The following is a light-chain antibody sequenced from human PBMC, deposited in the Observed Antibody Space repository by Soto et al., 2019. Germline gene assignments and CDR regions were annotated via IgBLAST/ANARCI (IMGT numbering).Light chain of an antibody. CDR1: QSILYSSNNKNY. CDR3: QQYYNSHT. CDR2: WAS. Sequence: DIVMTQSPDSLAVSLGERATINCKSSQSILYSSNNKNYLAWYQQKPGQPPKLLIYWASTRESGVPDRFSGSVSGTDFTLTISSLQAEDVAVYYCQQYYNSHTCGQGTKLEIK. V-gene: IGKV4-1*01. J-gene: IGKJ2*01.